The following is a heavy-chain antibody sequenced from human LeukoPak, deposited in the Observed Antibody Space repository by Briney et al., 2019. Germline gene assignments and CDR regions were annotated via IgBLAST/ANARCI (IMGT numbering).Heavy chain of an antibody. Sequence: GGSLRLSCAASGFTFSSYAMSWVRQAPGKGLEWVSAISGSGGSTYYADSVKGRFTISRDNSKSTLYLQMNSLRVEDTAIYYCAKGRGYCTGGSCYSDYWGQGTLVTVSS. J-gene: IGHJ4*02. D-gene: IGHD2-15*01. CDR2: ISGSGGST. CDR3: AKGRGYCTGGSCYSDY. V-gene: IGHV3-23*01. CDR1: GFTFSSYA.